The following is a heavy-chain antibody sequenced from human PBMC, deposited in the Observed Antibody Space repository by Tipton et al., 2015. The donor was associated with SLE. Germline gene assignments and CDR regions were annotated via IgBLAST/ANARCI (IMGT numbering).Heavy chain of an antibody. V-gene: IGHV4-31*02. Sequence: LRLSCTVSGGSISSGGYYWSWIRQHPGKGLEWIGYIYYSGNTYYNPSLGSRLTISVDTSKDQFSLRLTSVTAADTAVYYCARVQAYEGFDPWGQGTLVTVSS. D-gene: IGHD3-16*01. CDR3: ARVQAYEGFDP. J-gene: IGHJ5*02. CDR2: IYYSGNT. CDR1: GGSISSGGYY.